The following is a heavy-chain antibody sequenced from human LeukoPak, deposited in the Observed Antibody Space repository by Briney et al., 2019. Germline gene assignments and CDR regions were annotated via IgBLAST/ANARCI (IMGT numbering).Heavy chain of an antibody. V-gene: IGHV3-48*01. CDR3: ARESRRGYSYGYPNY. CDR1: GFTFSSYS. D-gene: IGHD5-18*01. CDR2: ISSSSSTM. Sequence: GGSLRLSCAASGFTFSSYSMNWVRQAPGKGLEWVSYISSSSSTMYYADSVKGRFTISRDNAKNSLYLQMNSLRAEDTAVYYCARESRRGYSYGYPNYWGQGTLVTVSS. J-gene: IGHJ4*02.